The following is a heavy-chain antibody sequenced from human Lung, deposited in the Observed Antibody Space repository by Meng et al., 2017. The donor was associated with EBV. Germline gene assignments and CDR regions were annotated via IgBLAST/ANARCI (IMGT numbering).Heavy chain of an antibody. CDR2: VYHRGDT. V-gene: IGHV4-4*02. D-gene: IGHD1-7*01. CDR1: GDSISSDIW. Sequence: QVQLQGSGPGLVTPSGTLSLTCTVSGDSISSDIWWSWVRQPPGKGLEWIGEVYHRGDTNYNPSLKSRVDISVDKSKSQFYLSLFSVTAADTAVYYCGRDQGRELINHWGQGTLVTVSS. CDR3: GRDQGRELINH. J-gene: IGHJ4*02.